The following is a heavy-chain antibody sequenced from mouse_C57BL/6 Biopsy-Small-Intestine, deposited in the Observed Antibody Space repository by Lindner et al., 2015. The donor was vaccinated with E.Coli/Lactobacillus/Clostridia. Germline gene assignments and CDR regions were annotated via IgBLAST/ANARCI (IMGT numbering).Heavy chain of an antibody. Sequence: SVKVSCKASGGTFSSYVISWVRQAPGQGLEWMGGIIPIFGTTNYAQNFQGRVTITADESTSTAYMELSSLRSEDTAVYYCARGWVLYSGSDDLGSGGYYLDYWGQGSLVTVS. CDR2: IIPIFGTT. J-gene: IGHJ3*01. CDR1: GGTFSSYV. D-gene: IGHD3-1*01. V-gene: IGHV1-81*01. CDR3: ARGWVLYSGSDDLGSGGYYLDY.